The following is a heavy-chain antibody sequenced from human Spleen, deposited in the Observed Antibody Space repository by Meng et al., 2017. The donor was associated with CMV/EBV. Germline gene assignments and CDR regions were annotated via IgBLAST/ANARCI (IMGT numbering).Heavy chain of an antibody. J-gene: IGHJ4*02. V-gene: IGHV1-2*02. CDR3: ARVSSSWYGDY. CDR1: GYTFNNYA. Sequence: CKASGYTFNNYAMNWVRQAPGQGLEWMGWINPNSGGTNYAQKFQGRVTMTRDTSISTAYMELSRLRSDDTAVYYCARVSSSWYGDYWGQGTLVTVSS. D-gene: IGHD6-13*01. CDR2: INPNSGGT.